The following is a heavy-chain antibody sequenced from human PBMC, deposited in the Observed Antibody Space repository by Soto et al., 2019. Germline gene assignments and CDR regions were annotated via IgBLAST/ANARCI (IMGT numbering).Heavy chain of an antibody. CDR3: EKDRQFRIYFESSVCYNP. CDR1: GFTFRNQD. Sequence: EVQLLESGGGLVQPGGSLRLSCVASGFTFRNQDMRWVRQAPGKGLEWVSGISGSGVITYYADSVKGRFTISRDNSKNTLYLKMNSRRAEDRAVYYCEKDRQFRIYFESSVCYNPWGQGPLVTVSS. D-gene: IGHD3-22*01. J-gene: IGHJ5*02. V-gene: IGHV3-23*01. CDR2: ISGSGVIT.